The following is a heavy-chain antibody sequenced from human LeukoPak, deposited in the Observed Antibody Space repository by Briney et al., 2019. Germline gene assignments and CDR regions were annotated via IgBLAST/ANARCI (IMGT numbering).Heavy chain of an antibody. CDR1: GFTFSSYA. V-gene: IGHV3-23*01. J-gene: IGHJ6*02. Sequence: GGSLRLSCAASGFTFSSYAMSWVRQAPGKGLEWVSVISGSGGSTYYADSVKGRFTISRDNSKNTLYLQMNSLRAEDTAVYYCAKEHSYGWPYYCYGMDVWGQGTTVTVSS. D-gene: IGHD5-18*01. CDR2: ISGSGGST. CDR3: AKEHSYGWPYYCYGMDV.